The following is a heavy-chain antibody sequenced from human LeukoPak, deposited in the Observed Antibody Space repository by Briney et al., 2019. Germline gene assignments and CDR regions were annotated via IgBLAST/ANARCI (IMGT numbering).Heavy chain of an antibody. D-gene: IGHD3-22*01. CDR3: ARGGVKTYYYDSSGYYSFDY. J-gene: IGHJ4*02. Sequence: SETLSLTCSVSGHSITTSNFWAWIRQTPEKGLEWIGSINHLGSTYYNPSLESRVTISVDTSKNQFSLKLSSVTAADTAVYYCARGGVKTYYYDSSGYYSFDYWGQGTLVTVSS. V-gene: IGHV4-38-2*02. CDR2: INHLGST. CDR1: GHSITTSNF.